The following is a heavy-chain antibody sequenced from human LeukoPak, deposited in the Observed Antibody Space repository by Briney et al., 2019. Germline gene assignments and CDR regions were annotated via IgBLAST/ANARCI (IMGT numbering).Heavy chain of an antibody. V-gene: IGHV3-23*01. CDR1: GFTFSSYG. J-gene: IGHJ6*03. CDR3: ARERQSSTYYYYYMDV. D-gene: IGHD3-3*02. Sequence: GGSLRLSCAASGFTFSSYGMSWVRQAPGKGLEWVSAISGSGGSTYYADSVKGRFTISRDNSKNTLYLQMNSLRAEDTAVYYCARERQSSTYYYYYMDVWGKGTTVTVSS. CDR2: ISGSGGST.